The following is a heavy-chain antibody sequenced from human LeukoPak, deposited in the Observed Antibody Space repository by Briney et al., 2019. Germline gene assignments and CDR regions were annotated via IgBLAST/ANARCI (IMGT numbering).Heavy chain of an antibody. J-gene: IGHJ6*02. CDR3: ARGRLRSTSQRGSYYYYGMDV. Sequence: PSQTLSLTCTVSGGSISSGGYYWSWIRQHPGKGLEWIGYIYYSGSTYYNPSLKSRVTISVDTSKNQFSLKLSSVTAADTAVYYCARGRLRSTSQRGSYYYYGMDVWGQGTTVTVSS. D-gene: IGHD2-2*01. CDR1: GGSISSGGYY. CDR2: IYYSGST. V-gene: IGHV4-31*03.